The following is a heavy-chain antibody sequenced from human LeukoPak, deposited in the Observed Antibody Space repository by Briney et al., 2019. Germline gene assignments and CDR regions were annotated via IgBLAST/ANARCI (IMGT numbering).Heavy chain of an antibody. V-gene: IGHV3-74*03. CDR3: ARAVVPAAVPYF. CDR1: GFIFSNYW. D-gene: IGHD2-15*01. J-gene: IGHJ4*02. CDR2: INPDGSST. Sequence: GGSLRLSCAGSGFIFSNYWMHWVRQAPGKGLVWVARINPDGSSTAYADSVKGRFTLSRDNARKTLFLQMNSLRVDDTAVYYCARAVVPAAVPYFWGQGTLVTVSP.